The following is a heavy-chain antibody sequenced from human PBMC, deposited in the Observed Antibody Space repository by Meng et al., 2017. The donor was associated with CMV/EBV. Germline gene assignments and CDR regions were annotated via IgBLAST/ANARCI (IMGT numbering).Heavy chain of an antibody. Sequence: GESLKISCAACGFTFSSYDMHWVRQATGKGLEWVSAIGTAGDTYYPGSVKGQFTISRENAKNSLYLQMNSLRAGDTAVYYCASSESNYGSYYYGMDVWGQGTTVTVSS. J-gene: IGHJ6*02. CDR2: IGTAGDT. V-gene: IGHV3-13*03. CDR1: GFTFSSYD. CDR3: ASSESNYGSYYYGMDV. D-gene: IGHD4-11*01.